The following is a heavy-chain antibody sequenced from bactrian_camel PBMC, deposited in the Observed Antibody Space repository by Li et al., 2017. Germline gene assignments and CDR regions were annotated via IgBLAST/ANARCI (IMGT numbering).Heavy chain of an antibody. J-gene: IGHJ6*01. CDR3: AASIGDQYCSGSALIRAQEKGKGY. CDR2: IMIVGGTT. V-gene: IGHV3S31*01. Sequence: VQLVESGGGSVQAGGSLRLSCEAFGITEGTNCIGWFRQFPGKEREGFAAIMIVGGTTYYADSVKGRFIISWDNAKTSLYLEMNNLKPEDTAIYYCAASIGDQYCSGSALIRAQEKGKGYRGQGTQVTVS. D-gene: IGHD1*01. CDR1: GITEGTNC.